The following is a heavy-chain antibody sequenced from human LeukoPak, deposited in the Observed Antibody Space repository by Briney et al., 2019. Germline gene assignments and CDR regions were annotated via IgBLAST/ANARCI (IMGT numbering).Heavy chain of an antibody. CDR1: GSTFSSYG. Sequence: GGSLRLSCAASGSTFSSYGMHWVRQAPGKGLEWVAVISYDGSDKSYADSVKGRFTISRDNSKNTLFLQMNSLRAEDTAVYYCAKDTSSWCNWFDPWGQGTLVTVSS. CDR3: AKDTSSWCNWFDP. CDR2: ISYDGSDK. V-gene: IGHV3-30*18. D-gene: IGHD6-13*01. J-gene: IGHJ5*02.